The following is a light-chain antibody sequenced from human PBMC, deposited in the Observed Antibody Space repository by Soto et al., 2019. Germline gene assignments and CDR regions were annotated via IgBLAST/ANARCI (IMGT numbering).Light chain of an antibody. V-gene: IGLV2-14*01. CDR3: SSYTSSSTPGWV. CDR2: DVS. J-gene: IGLJ1*01. CDR1: SSDVGGYNY. Sequence: QSALTQPASVSGSPGQSITISCTGTSSDVGGYNYVSWYRQHPGKAPKLMIYDVSNRPSGVSNRFSGSKSGNTASLTISGLQAEDEADYYCSSYTSSSTPGWVFGTGTKLTVL.